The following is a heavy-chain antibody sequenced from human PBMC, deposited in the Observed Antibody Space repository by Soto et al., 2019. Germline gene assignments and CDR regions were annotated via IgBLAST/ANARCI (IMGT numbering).Heavy chain of an antibody. CDR3: AKDLFNYGGNSAY. CDR2: ISGSGGST. CDR1: GFTFSGYA. J-gene: IGHJ4*02. Sequence: GGSLRLSCAASGFTFSGYAMSWVRQAPGKGLEWVSAISGSGGSTYYADSVKGRFTISRDNSKNTLYLQMNSLRAEDTAVYYCAKDLFNYGGNSAYWGQGTLVTVSS. D-gene: IGHD4-17*01. V-gene: IGHV3-23*01.